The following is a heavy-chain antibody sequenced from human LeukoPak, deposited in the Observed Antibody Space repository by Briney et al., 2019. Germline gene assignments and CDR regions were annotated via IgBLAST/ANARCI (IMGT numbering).Heavy chain of an antibody. CDR1: GVTFSSYA. V-gene: IGHV3-48*04. Sequence: GGSLRLSCAASGVTFSSYAMNWVRQAPGKGLELVSYITNSGRSTKYADAVKGRFTISRDNAKQSVYLEMTDLRAEDTAVYYCAREASGYYHVFDSWGQGTLVTVSS. D-gene: IGHD3-3*01. CDR3: AREASGYYHVFDS. CDR2: ITNSGRST. J-gene: IGHJ4*02.